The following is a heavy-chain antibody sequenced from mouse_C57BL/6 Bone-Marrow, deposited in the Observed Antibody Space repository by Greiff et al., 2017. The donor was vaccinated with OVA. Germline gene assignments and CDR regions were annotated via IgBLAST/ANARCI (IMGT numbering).Heavy chain of an antibody. J-gene: IGHJ4*01. D-gene: IGHD1-1*01. CDR2: IHPNSGST. CDR1: GYTFTSYW. V-gene: IGHV1-64*01. Sequence: VQLQQSGAELVKPGASVKLSCKASGYTFTSYWLHWVKQRPGQGLEWIGMIHPNSGSTNYNEKFKSKATLTVDKSSSTAYMQLSSLTSEDSAVYYCASRAYYGSSVLDYWGQGTSVTVSS. CDR3: ASRAYYGSSVLDY.